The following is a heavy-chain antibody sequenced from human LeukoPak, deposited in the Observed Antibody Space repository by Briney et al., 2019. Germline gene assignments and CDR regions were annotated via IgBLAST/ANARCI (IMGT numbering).Heavy chain of an antibody. V-gene: IGHV1-8*03. CDR2: MNPNSGNT. J-gene: IGHJ5*02. CDR1: GYTFTSYD. D-gene: IGHD6-6*01. CDR3: ARGSGYSSSHGVRFDP. Sequence: GASVKVSCKASGYTFTSYDINWVRQATGQGLEWMGWMNPNSGNTGYAQKFQGRVTITRNTSISTAYMELSSLRSEDTAVYYCARGSGYSSSHGVRFDPWGQGTLVTVSS.